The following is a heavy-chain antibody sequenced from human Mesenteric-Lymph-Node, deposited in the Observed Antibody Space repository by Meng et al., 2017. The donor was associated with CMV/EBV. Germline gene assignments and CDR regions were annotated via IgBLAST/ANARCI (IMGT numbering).Heavy chain of an antibody. Sequence: ASVKVSCKASGYTFSYHYMFWVRQAPGQGLEWMGWINTNSGGTNSAKKFEGRVTMTRDTSINTAYMELTSLRSDDTAVYFCARDQYEFWSGPRSLDVWGQGTTVTVSS. D-gene: IGHD3/OR15-3a*01. J-gene: IGHJ3*01. V-gene: IGHV1-2*02. CDR3: ARDQYEFWSGPRSLDV. CDR1: GYTFSYHY. CDR2: INTNSGGT.